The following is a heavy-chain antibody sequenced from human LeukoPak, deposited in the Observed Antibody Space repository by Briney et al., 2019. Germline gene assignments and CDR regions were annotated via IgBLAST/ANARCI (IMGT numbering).Heavy chain of an antibody. Sequence: SETLSLTCTVSGGSISSSSYYWGWIRQPPGKGLEWIGSIYYSGSTYYNPSLKSRVTISVDTSKNQFSLKLSSVTAADTAVYYCARGRDGYNEFYYFDYWGQGTLVTVSS. J-gene: IGHJ4*02. CDR2: IYYSGST. D-gene: IGHD5-24*01. CDR1: GGSISSSSYY. V-gene: IGHV4-39*07. CDR3: ARGRDGYNEFYYFDY.